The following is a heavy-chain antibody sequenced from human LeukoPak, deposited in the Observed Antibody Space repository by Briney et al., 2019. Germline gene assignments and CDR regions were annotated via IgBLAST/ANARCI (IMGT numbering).Heavy chain of an antibody. V-gene: IGHV3-23*01. CDR3: AKECDYSPGHKFDL. J-gene: IGHJ4*02. Sequence: GGSLRLSCAASGFTFNNYLMSWVRQAPGKGLEWVSVLFTGGGRTLYADSVKGRFTISGDTSRTTLYLQMNGLRAEDTAVYYCAKECDYSPGHKFDLWGQGTLVTAPS. CDR1: GFTFNNYL. CDR2: LFTGGGRT. D-gene: IGHD3-10*01.